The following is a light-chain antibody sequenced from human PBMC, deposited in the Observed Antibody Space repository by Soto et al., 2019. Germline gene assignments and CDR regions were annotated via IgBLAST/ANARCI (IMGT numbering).Light chain of an antibody. J-gene: IGLJ2*01. V-gene: IGLV2-14*01. CDR3: SSYISSSAVV. CDR2: EVS. Sequence: QSALTQPASVSGPPGQSITISCTGTSSDVGGYNYVSWYQHHPGKAPKLMIYEVSDRPSGVSNRFSGSKSGNTASLTISGLQADDEADYYCSSYISSSAVVFGGGTKLTVL. CDR1: SSDVGGYNY.